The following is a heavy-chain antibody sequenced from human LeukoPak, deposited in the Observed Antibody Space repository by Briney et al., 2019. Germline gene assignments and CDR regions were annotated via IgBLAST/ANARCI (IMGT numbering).Heavy chain of an antibody. J-gene: IGHJ4*02. V-gene: IGHV4-59*01. CDR1: GGSISSYY. D-gene: IGHD5-24*01. CDR3: AREGGGYNVFGY. Sequence: SETLSLTCTVSGGSISSYYWSWIRQPPGKGLEWIGYIYYSGSTNYNPSLKSRVTISVDTSKNQFSLKLSSVTAADTAVYYCAREGGGYNVFGYWGQGTLVTVSS. CDR2: IYYSGST.